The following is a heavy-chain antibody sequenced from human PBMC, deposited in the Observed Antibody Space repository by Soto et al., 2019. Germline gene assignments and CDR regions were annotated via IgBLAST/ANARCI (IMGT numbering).Heavy chain of an antibody. CDR3: SRGPKGVPYYFGH. J-gene: IGHJ4*02. D-gene: IGHD3-10*01. V-gene: IGHV3-33*01. CDR1: GFTFSSYG. CDR2: IWYDGSNK. Sequence: GGSLRLSXAASGFTFSSYGMHWVRQAPGKGLEWVAVIWYDGSNKYYADSVKGRFTISRDNSKDTLYLQMNSLRAEDTAVYYCSRGPKGVPYYFGHWGPGTLVTVSS.